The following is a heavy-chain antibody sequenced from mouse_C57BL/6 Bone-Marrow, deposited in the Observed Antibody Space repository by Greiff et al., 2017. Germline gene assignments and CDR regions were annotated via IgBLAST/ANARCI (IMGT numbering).Heavy chain of an antibody. CDR3: TTIYDGYYDWYIDV. J-gene: IGHJ1*03. CDR2: IDPEDGDT. Sequence: EVQLQQSGAELVRPGASVKLSCTASGFNIKDYYMHWVKQRPEQGLEWIGRIDPEDGDTEYAPKFQGKATMTADTSSNTAYLQLSSLTSEDTAVYYCTTIYDGYYDWYIDVWGTGTTVTVSS. V-gene: IGHV14-1*01. D-gene: IGHD2-3*01. CDR1: GFNIKDYY.